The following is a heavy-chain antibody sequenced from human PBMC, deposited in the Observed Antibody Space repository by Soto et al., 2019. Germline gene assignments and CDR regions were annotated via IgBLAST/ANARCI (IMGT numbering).Heavy chain of an antibody. CDR2: IYYSGST. CDR3: ARSPGPSWYYYDSSGDLPTVLAEYFHH. J-gene: IGHJ1*01. D-gene: IGHD3-22*01. Sequence: SETLSLTCTVSGGSISSCGYYWSWIRQHPGKGLEWIGYIYYSGSTYYNPSLKSRVTISVDTSKNQFSLKLSSVTAADTAVYYCARSPGPSWYYYDSSGDLPTVLAEYFHHWGQGTLVTVSS. V-gene: IGHV4-31*03. CDR1: GGSISSCGYY.